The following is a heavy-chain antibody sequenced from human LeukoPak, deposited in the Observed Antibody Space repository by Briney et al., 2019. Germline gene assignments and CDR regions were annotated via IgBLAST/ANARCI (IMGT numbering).Heavy chain of an antibody. V-gene: IGHV7-4-1*02. Sequence: GASVKVSCKASGYTFTSYYMHWVRQAPGQGLEWMGWIDTSTGSPTYAQGFTGRFVFSLDTSVTTAYLQISGLEAEDTAVYYCARGISIFRGIPPGYWGQGTLVTVSS. D-gene: IGHD3-10*01. CDR2: IDTSTGSP. CDR3: ARGISIFRGIPPGY. J-gene: IGHJ4*02. CDR1: GYTFTSYY.